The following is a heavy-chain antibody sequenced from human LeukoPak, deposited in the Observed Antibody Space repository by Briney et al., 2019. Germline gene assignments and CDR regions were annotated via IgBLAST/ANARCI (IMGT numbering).Heavy chain of an antibody. J-gene: IGHJ4*02. D-gene: IGHD1-20*01. V-gene: IGHV3-11*01. CDR3: ARRRYNWNAIDY. Sequence: GGSLRLSCAASGFTFSDYYMSWIRQAPGEGLEWVSYISSSGNIIYYADSVKGRFTISRDNAKNSLYLQMNSLRAEDTAVYYCARRRYNWNAIDYWGQGTLVTVSS. CDR1: GFTFSDYY. CDR2: ISSSGNII.